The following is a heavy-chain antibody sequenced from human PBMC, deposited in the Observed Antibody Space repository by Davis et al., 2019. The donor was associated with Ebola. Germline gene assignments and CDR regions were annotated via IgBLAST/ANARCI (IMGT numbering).Heavy chain of an antibody. Sequence: MPSETLSLTCTVSGGSISSYYWSWIRQPAGKGLEWIGRIYTSGYTNYNPSLKSRVTMSVDTSKNQFSLKLSSVTAADTAVYYCARGEMATIYYYYGMDVWGQGTTVTVSS. V-gene: IGHV4-4*07. D-gene: IGHD5-24*01. CDR1: GGSISSYY. CDR2: IYTSGYT. J-gene: IGHJ6*02. CDR3: ARGEMATIYYYYGMDV.